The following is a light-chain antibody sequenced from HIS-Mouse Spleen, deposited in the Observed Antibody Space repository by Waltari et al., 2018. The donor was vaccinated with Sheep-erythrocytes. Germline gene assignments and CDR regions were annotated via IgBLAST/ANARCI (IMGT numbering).Light chain of an antibody. Sequence: DIQMTQSPSTLSASVGDRVTITCRASQGIRSWLAWYQQKPGKAPKLLIYAAASLQSGVPSRFSGSGSGTDFTRTISSLQPEDFATYYCQQANSFSITFGQGTRLEIK. CDR2: AAA. CDR3: QQANSFSIT. V-gene: IGKV1-12*01. CDR1: QGIRSW. J-gene: IGKJ5*01.